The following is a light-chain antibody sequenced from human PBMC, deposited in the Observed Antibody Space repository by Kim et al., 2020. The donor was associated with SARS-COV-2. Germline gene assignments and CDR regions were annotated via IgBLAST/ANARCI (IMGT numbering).Light chain of an antibody. V-gene: IGKV1-27*01. CDR3: QKCDSAPWT. CDR2: AAS. J-gene: IGKJ1*01. Sequence: DNQMTQSPSSLSASVGDRVTITCRASQDISNYLAWFQLKPGKAPKLLIYAASALQPGVPSRFSGSGSWTDFTLTVTSLQPEDVATYYCQKCDSAPWTFGQGTKVDIK. CDR1: QDISNY.